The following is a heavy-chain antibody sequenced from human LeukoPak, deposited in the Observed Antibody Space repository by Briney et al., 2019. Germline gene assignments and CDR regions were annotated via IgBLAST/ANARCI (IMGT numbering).Heavy chain of an antibody. CDR1: GYSFTNYW. D-gene: IGHD2-2*03. CDR2: IFPGDSDT. Sequence: GESLKISCQGSGYSFTNYWISWVRQMPDKGLEWMGIIFPGDSDTRYSPSFQGQVTISADRSISTAYLQWNSLKASDTAIYYCARLDIVLVPAAEYYFDYWGQGNLVTVSS. J-gene: IGHJ4*02. CDR3: ARLDIVLVPAAEYYFDY. V-gene: IGHV5-51*01.